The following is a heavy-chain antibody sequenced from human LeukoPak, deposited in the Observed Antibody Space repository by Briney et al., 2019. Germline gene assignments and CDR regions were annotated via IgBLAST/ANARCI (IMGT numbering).Heavy chain of an antibody. V-gene: IGHV4-4*02. Sequence: PSETLSLTCAVSGGSISSSNWWSWVRQPPGKGLEWIGEIYHSGSTNYNPSLKSRVTISVDKSKNQFSLKLSSVTAADTAVYYCARGEAWYDSSPTYFDYWGQGTLVTVSS. D-gene: IGHD3-22*01. CDR3: ARGEAWYDSSPTYFDY. J-gene: IGHJ4*02. CDR1: GGSISSSNW. CDR2: IYHSGST.